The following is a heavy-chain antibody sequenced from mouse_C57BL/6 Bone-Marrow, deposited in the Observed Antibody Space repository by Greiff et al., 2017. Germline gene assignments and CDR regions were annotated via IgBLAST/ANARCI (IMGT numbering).Heavy chain of an antibody. Sequence: QVQLQQPGAELVRPGSSVKLSCKASGYTFTSYWMHWVKQRPIQGLEWIGNIDPSDSETHYNQKFKDKATLTVDKSSSTAYMQLSSLTSEDSAVYDCAYYGSSDGGYFDVWGTGTTVTVSS. CDR1: GYTFTSYW. V-gene: IGHV1-52*01. D-gene: IGHD1-1*01. CDR3: AYYGSSDGGYFDV. J-gene: IGHJ1*03. CDR2: IDPSDSET.